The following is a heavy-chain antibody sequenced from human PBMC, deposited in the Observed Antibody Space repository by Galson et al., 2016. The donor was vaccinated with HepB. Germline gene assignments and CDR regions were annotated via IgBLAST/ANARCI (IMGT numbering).Heavy chain of an antibody. J-gene: IGHJ4*02. CDR3: ARGGRDYTGSYYPRFDY. V-gene: IGHV1-18*01. Sequence: SVKVSCKASGYTFVNFGLSWVRQAPGQGLEWVGWVSPYTGKTNYAQKFQGRVTLTTDTSTTTAHMDLRSLTSDDTAVYFWARGGRDYTGSYYPRFDYWGQGTLVTVSS. CDR2: VSPYTGKT. CDR1: GYTFVNFG. D-gene: IGHD1-26*01.